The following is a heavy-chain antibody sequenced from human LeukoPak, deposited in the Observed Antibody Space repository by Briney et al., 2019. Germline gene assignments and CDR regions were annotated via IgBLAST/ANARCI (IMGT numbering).Heavy chain of an antibody. CDR1: GFTFSSYA. V-gene: IGHV3-30-3*01. J-gene: IGHJ4*02. Sequence: GGSLRLSCAASGFTFSSYAMHWVRQAPGKGLEWVAVISYDGSNKYYADSVKGRFTISRDNSKNTRYLQMNSLRAEDTAVYYCARTMITFGGVIVPTDYWGQGTLVTVSS. CDR3: ARTMITFGGVIVPTDY. D-gene: IGHD3-16*02. CDR2: ISYDGSNK.